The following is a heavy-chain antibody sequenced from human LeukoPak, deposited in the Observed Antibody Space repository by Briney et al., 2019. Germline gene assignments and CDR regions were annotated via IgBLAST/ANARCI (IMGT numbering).Heavy chain of an antibody. J-gene: IGHJ4*02. CDR1: GFTVSSNY. CDR2: ISSSGSTI. V-gene: IGHV3-11*01. D-gene: IGHD6-25*01. Sequence: GGSLRLSCAASGFTVSSNYMSWVRQAPGKGLEWVSYISSSGSTIYYADSVKGRFTISRDYAKNALFLQMNSLRAEDTAVYYCTAAPNTTPGSLGHWGQGTLVTVSS. CDR3: TAAPNTTPGSLGH.